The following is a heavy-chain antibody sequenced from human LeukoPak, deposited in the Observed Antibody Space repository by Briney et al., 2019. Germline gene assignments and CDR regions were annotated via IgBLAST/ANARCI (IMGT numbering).Heavy chain of an antibody. Sequence: GGSLRLSCAASGFTFSSYSMNWVRQVPGKGLEWVSSISSSSSYIYYADSVKGRFTISRDNAKNSLYLQMNSLRAEDTAVYYCARHSGSGHFDYWGQGTLVTVSS. CDR3: ARHSGSGHFDY. CDR1: GFTFSSYS. V-gene: IGHV3-21*01. J-gene: IGHJ4*02. CDR2: ISSSSSYI. D-gene: IGHD1-26*01.